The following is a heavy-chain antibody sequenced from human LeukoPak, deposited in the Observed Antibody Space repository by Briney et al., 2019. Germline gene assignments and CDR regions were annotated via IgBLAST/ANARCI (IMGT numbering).Heavy chain of an antibody. D-gene: IGHD5-12*01. Sequence: GGSLRLSCAASGFTFSSYWMSWVRQAPGKGLEWVSYIRSSSSSVYYADSVKGRFTISRDNAKNSLYLQMNSLRAEDTAVYYCARGAATIPGDYWGQGTLVTVSS. CDR1: GFTFSSYW. CDR3: ARGAATIPGDY. V-gene: IGHV3-21*01. J-gene: IGHJ4*02. CDR2: IRSSSSSV.